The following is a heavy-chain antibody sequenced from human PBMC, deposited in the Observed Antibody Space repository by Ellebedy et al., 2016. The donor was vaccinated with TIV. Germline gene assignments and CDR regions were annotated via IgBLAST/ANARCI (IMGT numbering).Heavy chain of an antibody. V-gene: IGHV3-15*01. Sequence: GESLKISCAASGFSFSNVWMSWVRQVPGEGLQWVGRIKSENDGGTTDFAASVKGSFSISRDDSKNTLYLQMNSLKTEDTAVYYCTTDLYNLTGYSGEFDYWGQGTLVTVST. J-gene: IGHJ4*02. CDR1: GFSFSNVW. CDR3: TTDLYNLTGYSGEFDY. D-gene: IGHD3-9*01. CDR2: IKSENDGGTT.